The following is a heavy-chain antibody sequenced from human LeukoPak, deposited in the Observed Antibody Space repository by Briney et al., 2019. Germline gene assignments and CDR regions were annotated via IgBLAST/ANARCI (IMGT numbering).Heavy chain of an antibody. D-gene: IGHD3-16*01. CDR1: GYSISSGYY. V-gene: IGHV4-38-2*02. CDR2: IYHSGST. Sequence: PSETLSLTCTVSGYSISSGYYWGWIRQPPGKGLEWIGSIYHSGSTYYNPSLKSRVTISVDTSKNQISLKLSSVTAADTAVYSCVQGGGEARWGQGTLVTVSS. J-gene: IGHJ4*02. CDR3: VQGGGEAR.